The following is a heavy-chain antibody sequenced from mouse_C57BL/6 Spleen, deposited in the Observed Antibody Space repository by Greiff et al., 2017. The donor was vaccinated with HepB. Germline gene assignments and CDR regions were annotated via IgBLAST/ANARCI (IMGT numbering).Heavy chain of an antibody. Sequence: VQLQQSGAELVRPGASVTLSCKASGYTFTDYEMHWVKQTPVHGLEWIGAIDPETGGTAYNQKFKGKAILTADKSSSTAYMELRSLTSEDSAVYYCTRGDYYGSGGYAMDYWGQGTSVTVSS. CDR1: GYTFTDYE. J-gene: IGHJ4*01. CDR2: IDPETGGT. V-gene: IGHV1-15*01. CDR3: TRGDYYGSGGYAMDY. D-gene: IGHD1-1*01.